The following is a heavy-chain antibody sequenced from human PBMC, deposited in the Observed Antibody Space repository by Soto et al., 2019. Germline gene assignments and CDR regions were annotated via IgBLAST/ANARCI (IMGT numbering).Heavy chain of an antibody. CDR2: INPDTGGT. D-gene: IGHD6-13*01. CDR1: GYTFTAYY. Sequence: QVPLEQSGAEVKKSGASVKVSCKASGYTFTAYYIHWVRQAPGQGLEWMGWINPDTGGTDYTPKFQGWVPMTRDTSIRTAFMELSSLKSYDTAIYFCARAVARDGSSWYKGGYDSWGQGTLVTVSA. J-gene: IGHJ4*02. CDR3: ARAVARDGSSWYKGGYDS. V-gene: IGHV1-2*04.